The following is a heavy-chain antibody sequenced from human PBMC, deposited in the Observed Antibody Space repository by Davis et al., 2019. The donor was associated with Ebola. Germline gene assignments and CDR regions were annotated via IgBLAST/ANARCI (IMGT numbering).Heavy chain of an antibody. CDR2: ISGTSGRT. J-gene: IGHJ3*02. Sequence: GESLKISCTPSGFTFGDYAMTWVRQAPGKGLEWVSGISGTSGRTYYAESLKGRFTIFRDNAKNSLYLQMNSLRAEDTAVYYCARDISDCGGDCLFDAFDIWGQGTMVTVSS. CDR3: ARDISDCGGDCLFDAFDI. CDR1: GFTFGDYA. D-gene: IGHD2-21*02. V-gene: IGHV3-23*01.